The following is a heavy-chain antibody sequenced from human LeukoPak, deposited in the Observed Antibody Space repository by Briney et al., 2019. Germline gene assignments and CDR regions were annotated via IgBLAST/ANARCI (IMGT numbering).Heavy chain of an antibody. Sequence: KTSETLSLTCGVTGGSFSGYYWTWIRQPPGKGLEWIGEINHSGSTKYNPSLSSRVTISVDTSKNQFSPKVTSVTAADTAVYYCARQYDSGWYKGYFQYWGQGTLVTVSS. V-gene: IGHV4-34*01. CDR1: GGSFSGYY. D-gene: IGHD6-19*01. CDR3: ARQYDSGWYKGYFQY. CDR2: INHSGST. J-gene: IGHJ1*01.